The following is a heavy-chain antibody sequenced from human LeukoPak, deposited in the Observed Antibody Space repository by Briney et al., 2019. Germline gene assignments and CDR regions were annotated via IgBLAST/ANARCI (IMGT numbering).Heavy chain of an antibody. D-gene: IGHD6-19*01. CDR1: GFAFSGYA. Sequence: GGSLRLSCAASGFAFSGYAMNWVRQAPGKGLEWVSAISGGGGTTYYTDPVKGRFTISRDNSKNTLYLQMNSLRAEDTAVYYCARDGGYSSGWYRFFDYWGQGTLVTVSS. J-gene: IGHJ4*02. CDR3: ARDGGYSSGWYRFFDY. V-gene: IGHV3-23*01. CDR2: ISGGGGTT.